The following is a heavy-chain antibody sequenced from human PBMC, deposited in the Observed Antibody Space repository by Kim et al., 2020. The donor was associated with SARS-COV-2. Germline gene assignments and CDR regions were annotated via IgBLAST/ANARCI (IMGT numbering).Heavy chain of an antibody. CDR2: IYYSGST. Sequence: SETLSLTCTVSGGSISSGGYYWSWIRQHPGKGLEWIGYIYYSGSTYYNPSLKSRVTISVDTSKNQFSLKLSSVTAADTAVYYCARGGCGVDCFSLDYWGQGTLVTVSS. D-gene: IGHD2-21*01. CDR3: ARGGCGVDCFSLDY. CDR1: GGSISSGGYY. V-gene: IGHV4-31*03. J-gene: IGHJ4*02.